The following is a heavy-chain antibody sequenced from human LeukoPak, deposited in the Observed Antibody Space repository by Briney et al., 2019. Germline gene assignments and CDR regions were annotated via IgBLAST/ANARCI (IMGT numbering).Heavy chain of an antibody. Sequence: GGSLRLSCAASGFTVSSNYMNWVRQAPGKGLEWVSSISSTSSYIYYADSVKGRFTVSRDNAKNSLFLQMNSLRAEDTAVYYCARDPGYFYDSSGYLYGMDVWGQGTTVTVSS. V-gene: IGHV3-21*01. CDR2: ISSTSSYI. CDR1: GFTVSSNY. J-gene: IGHJ6*02. D-gene: IGHD3-22*01. CDR3: ARDPGYFYDSSGYLYGMDV.